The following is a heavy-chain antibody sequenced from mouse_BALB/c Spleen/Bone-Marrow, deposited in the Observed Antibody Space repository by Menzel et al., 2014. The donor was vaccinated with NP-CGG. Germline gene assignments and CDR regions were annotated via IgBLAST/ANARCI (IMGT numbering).Heavy chain of an antibody. J-gene: IGHJ4*01. V-gene: IGHV1S56*01. CDR2: IYPGNVNT. CDR1: GYTFTSYY. Sequence: VQLQESGPELVKPGASVRISCKASGYTFTSYYIHWVKQRPGQGLEWIGWIYPGNVNTKYNEKFKGTATLTADKSSSTAYMQLSSLTSEDSAVYFCARGGWLRDAMDYWGQGTSVTVSS. CDR3: ARGGWLRDAMDY. D-gene: IGHD2-2*01.